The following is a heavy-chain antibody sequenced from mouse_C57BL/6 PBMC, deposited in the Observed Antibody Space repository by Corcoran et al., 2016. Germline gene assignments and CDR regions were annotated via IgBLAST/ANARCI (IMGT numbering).Heavy chain of an antibody. Sequence: EVQLQQSGPELVKPGASVKIPCKASGYTFTAYNMDWVKQSHGKSLEWIGDINPNNGGTIYNQKFKGKATLTVDKSSSTAYMELRSLTSEDTAVYYCARVVTTGFDYWGQGTTLTVSS. CDR3: ARVVTTGFDY. CDR2: INPNNGGT. CDR1: GYTFTAYN. V-gene: IGHV1-18*01. D-gene: IGHD2-2*01. J-gene: IGHJ2*01.